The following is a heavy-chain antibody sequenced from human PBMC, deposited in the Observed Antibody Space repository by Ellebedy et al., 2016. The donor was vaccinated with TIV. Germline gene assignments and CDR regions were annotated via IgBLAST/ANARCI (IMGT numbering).Heavy chain of an antibody. CDR2: ISRTSSTI. V-gene: IGHV3-48*02. CDR3: AKGRRMVYSTGGLDY. CDR1: GFTFSSSS. D-gene: IGHD2-8*01. Sequence: GESLKISCAASGFTFSSSSMNSVPPAPGKGLDWASYISRTSSTIYYADSVKGRFTISRDNAKNSLYLQMNSLRDEDTAVYYCAKGRRMVYSTGGLDYWGQGTLVTVSS. J-gene: IGHJ4*02.